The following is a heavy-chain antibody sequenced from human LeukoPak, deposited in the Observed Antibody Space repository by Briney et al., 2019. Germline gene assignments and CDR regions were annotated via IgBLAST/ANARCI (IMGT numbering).Heavy chain of an antibody. D-gene: IGHD1-26*01. Sequence: PGGPLRLSCSASGFTFSSSWMHWVRQAPEKGLVWVSRINAYGSITSHADSVKDRFTISRDNAKSTLYLQMNSLRAEDTAVYHCVRGSGGAPEFWGQGTRVTVSS. J-gene: IGHJ4*02. CDR3: VRGSGGAPEF. CDR2: INAYGSIT. V-gene: IGHV3-74*01. CDR1: GFTFSSSW.